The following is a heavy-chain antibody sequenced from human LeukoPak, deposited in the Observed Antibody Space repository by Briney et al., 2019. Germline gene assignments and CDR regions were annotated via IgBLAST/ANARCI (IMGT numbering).Heavy chain of an antibody. D-gene: IGHD3-10*01. Sequence: SSETLSLTCTVSGGSISSSSYYWGWIRQPPGKGLEWIGSIYYSGSTYYNPSLKSRVTISVDTSKNQFSLKLSSVTAADTAVYYCAREGPHLGSYFDYWGQGTLVTVSS. CDR2: IYYSGST. CDR1: GGSISSSSYY. CDR3: AREGPHLGSYFDY. J-gene: IGHJ4*02. V-gene: IGHV4-39*07.